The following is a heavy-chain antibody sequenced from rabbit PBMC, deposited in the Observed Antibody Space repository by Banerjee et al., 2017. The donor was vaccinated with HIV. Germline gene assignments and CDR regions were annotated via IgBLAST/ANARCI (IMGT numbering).Heavy chain of an antibody. Sequence: QSLEESGGDLVKPGASLTLTCTASGFSFSRDHNMCWVRQAPGKGLEWIASIYAGIGSGTYYASWAKGRFTISKTSATTVTLQMTSLTAADAATYFCARASGFFYLYFNLWGQGTLVTVS. CDR2: IYAGIGSGT. V-gene: IGHV1S40*01. J-gene: IGHJ4*01. CDR1: GFSFSRDHN. CDR3: ARASGFFYLYFNL. D-gene: IGHD3-1*01.